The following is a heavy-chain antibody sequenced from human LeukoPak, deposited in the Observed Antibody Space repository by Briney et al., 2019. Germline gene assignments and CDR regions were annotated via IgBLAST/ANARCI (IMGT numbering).Heavy chain of an antibody. CDR2: IYYSGST. CDR3: ARGGTWAFDI. Sequence: SETLSLTCTVSGGSISSYYWSWIRQPPGKGLEWIGYIYYSGSTNYNPSLKSRVTISVDTSKNQFSLKLNSVTAADTAVYYCARGGTWAFDIWGQGKMVTVSS. D-gene: IGHD1-1*01. J-gene: IGHJ3*02. V-gene: IGHV4-59*01. CDR1: GGSISSYY.